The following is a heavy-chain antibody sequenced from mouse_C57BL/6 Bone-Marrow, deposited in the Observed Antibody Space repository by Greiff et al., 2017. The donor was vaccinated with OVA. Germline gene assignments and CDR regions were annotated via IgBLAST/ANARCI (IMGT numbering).Heavy chain of an antibody. CDR3: ARRMDGYYGWYFDV. CDR1: GYTFTSYW. J-gene: IGHJ1*03. V-gene: IGHV1-50*01. D-gene: IGHD2-3*01. CDR2: IDPSDSYT. Sequence: QVQLQQPGAELVKPGASVKLSCKASGYTFTSYWMQWVKQRPGQGLEWIGEIDPSDSYTNYNQKFKGKATLTVDTSSSTAYMQLSSLTSEDSAVYYCARRMDGYYGWYFDVWGTGTTVTVSS.